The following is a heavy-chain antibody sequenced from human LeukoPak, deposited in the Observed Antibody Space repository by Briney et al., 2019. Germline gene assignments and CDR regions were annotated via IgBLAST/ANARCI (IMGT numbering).Heavy chain of an antibody. V-gene: IGHV1-2*02. Sequence: RASVTVSCKASGYTFTSYYMHWVRQAPGQGLEWMGWINPNSGGTNYAQKFQGRVTMTRDMSTSTVYMELSSLRSEDTAVYYCARELVDSSGYYDYWGQGTLVTVSS. CDR1: GYTFTSYY. CDR2: INPNSGGT. J-gene: IGHJ4*02. CDR3: ARELVDSSGYYDY. D-gene: IGHD3-22*01.